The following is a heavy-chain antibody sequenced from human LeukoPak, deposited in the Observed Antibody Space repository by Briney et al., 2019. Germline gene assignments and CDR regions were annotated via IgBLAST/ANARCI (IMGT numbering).Heavy chain of an antibody. CDR1: GFTFSSYN. V-gene: IGHV3-21*01. Sequence: GGSLRLSCAASGFTFSSYNMNWVRQAPGKGLEWVSSISSSSSYIYYADSVKGRFTISRDNAKNSLYLQMNSLRAEDTAVYYCASGCSGGSCYSTQYYYYYYMDVWGKGTTVTISS. D-gene: IGHD2-15*01. CDR3: ASGCSGGSCYSTQYYYYYYMDV. CDR2: ISSSSSYI. J-gene: IGHJ6*03.